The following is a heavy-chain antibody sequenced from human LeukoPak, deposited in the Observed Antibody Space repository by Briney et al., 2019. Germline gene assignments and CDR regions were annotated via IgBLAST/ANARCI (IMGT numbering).Heavy chain of an antibody. CDR2: INPSGST. CDR1: GGSFSNYY. V-gene: IGHV4-34*01. D-gene: IGHD5-12*01. J-gene: IGHJ4*02. Sequence: PSETLSLTCTVYGGSFSNYYWSWIRQPPGKGLEWIGEINPSGSTSYNPSLKSRVTVSVDTSKNQFSLKLTSVTAADTAVYYCARGVWIYSYWGQGTLVTVS. CDR3: ARGVWIYSY.